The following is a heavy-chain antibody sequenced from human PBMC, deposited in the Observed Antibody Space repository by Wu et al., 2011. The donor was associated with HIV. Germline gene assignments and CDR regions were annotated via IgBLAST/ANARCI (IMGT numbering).Heavy chain of an antibody. J-gene: IGHJ4*02. CDR2: INPQSGAT. Sequence: QVKLVQSGTEVKKPGASVKVSCKGSGFSFIGYNIHWVRLAPGQGLEWMGWINPQSGATTFEQKFQGRVTVTRDTSISTAYMELRGLTSDDTAVYYCARDRGPFSRADSWGQGTLVTVSS. CDR3: ARDRGPFSRADS. D-gene: IGHD3-3*01. V-gene: IGHV1-2*02. CDR1: GFSFIGYN.